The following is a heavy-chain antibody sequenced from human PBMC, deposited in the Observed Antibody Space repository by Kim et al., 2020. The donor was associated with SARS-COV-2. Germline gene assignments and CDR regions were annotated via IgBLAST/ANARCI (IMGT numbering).Heavy chain of an antibody. CDR2: IKSKTDGGTT. Sequence: GGSLRLSSAASGFTFSNAWMSWVRQAPGKGLEWVGRIKSKTDGGTTDYAAPVKGRFTISRDDSKNTLYLQMNSLITEDTAVYYCTTARDDYGDYGGFDYWGQGTLVTVSS. CDR3: TTARDDYGDYGGFDY. D-gene: IGHD4-17*01. CDR1: GFTFSNAW. V-gene: IGHV3-15*01. J-gene: IGHJ4*02.